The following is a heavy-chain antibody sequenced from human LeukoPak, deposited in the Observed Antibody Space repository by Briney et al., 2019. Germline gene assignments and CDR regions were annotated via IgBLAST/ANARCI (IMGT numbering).Heavy chain of an antibody. CDR3: ASTHGPIDH. CDR1: GDSVSSDSAA. J-gene: IGHJ5*02. Sequence: HSQTLSLTCSISGDSVSSDSAAWNWIRQSPLRGLKWLGRTYYRSKWHNDYAVSVRGRIAVKPDTSKNQFSLQLNSMTPEDTAVYYCASTHGPIDHWGQGTLVTVSS. D-gene: IGHD2-8*01. V-gene: IGHV6-1*01. CDR2: TYYRSKWHN.